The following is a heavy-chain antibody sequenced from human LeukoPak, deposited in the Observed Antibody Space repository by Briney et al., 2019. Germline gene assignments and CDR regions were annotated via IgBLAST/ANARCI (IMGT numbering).Heavy chain of an antibody. D-gene: IGHD5-18*01. CDR3: ARVCAAMVTWFDP. J-gene: IGHJ5*02. CDR1: GGSISSGGYY. Sequence: LQTLSLTCTVSGGSISSGGYYWSWIRQHPGKGLEWIGYIYYSGSTYYNPSLKSRVTISVDTSKDQFSLKLSSVTAADTAVYYCARVCAAMVTWFDPWGQGTLVTVSS. V-gene: IGHV4-31*03. CDR2: IYYSGST.